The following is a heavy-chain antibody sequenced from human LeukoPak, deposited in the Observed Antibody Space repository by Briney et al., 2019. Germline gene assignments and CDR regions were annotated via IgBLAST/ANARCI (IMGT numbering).Heavy chain of an antibody. Sequence: SETLSLTCTVSDGSISSSGFYWGWVRQPPGKGLQWIGSILYGGSTYYNPSLESRVTISVDTSSNRFSLMLNSVTAADTAIYYCARHSEDGPWFDSWGQGTLVTVSS. J-gene: IGHJ5*01. CDR2: ILYGGST. CDR3: ARHSEDGPWFDS. V-gene: IGHV4-39*01. CDR1: DGSISSSGFY.